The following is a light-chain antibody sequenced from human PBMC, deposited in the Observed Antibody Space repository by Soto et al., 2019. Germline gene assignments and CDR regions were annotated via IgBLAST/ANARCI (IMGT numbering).Light chain of an antibody. V-gene: IGKV1-5*03. CDR3: QHYNSYPIT. Sequence: DIQMTQSPSTLSASVGDRVTITCRASQSISDWLAWYQQNPGKDPKLMIYKASGLESGVPSRFSGSGSGTEFTLTITSLQPDDFATYYCQHYNSYPITFGQGTRLEIK. CDR1: QSISDW. CDR2: KAS. J-gene: IGKJ5*01.